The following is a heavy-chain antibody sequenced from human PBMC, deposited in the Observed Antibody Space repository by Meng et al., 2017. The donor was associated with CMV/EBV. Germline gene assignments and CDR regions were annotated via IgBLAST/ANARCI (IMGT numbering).Heavy chain of an antibody. CDR2: FSGSGGST. CDR1: GFTFSNYA. V-gene: IGHV3-23*01. Sequence: LSLTCAASGFTFSNYAMSWVRQAPGKGLEWVSAFSGSGGSTYYADSVKGRFTISRDNAKNSLYLQMNSLRAEDTAVYYCARNNAFDIWGQGTMVTVSS. CDR3: ARNNAFDI. J-gene: IGHJ3*02.